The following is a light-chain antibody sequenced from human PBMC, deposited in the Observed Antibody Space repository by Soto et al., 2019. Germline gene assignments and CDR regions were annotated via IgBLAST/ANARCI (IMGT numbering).Light chain of an antibody. V-gene: IGLV2-14*01. Sequence: QSVLTQPASVSGSPGQSITISCTGTSSDIGGYNYVSWYQQHPGKAPKLMIYEVSNRPSGVSNRFSGSKSGNTASLTISGLQVEDEADYYCSSYTSSNTLVFGTGTKLTVL. CDR3: SSYTSSNTLV. CDR1: SSDIGGYNY. CDR2: EVS. J-gene: IGLJ1*01.